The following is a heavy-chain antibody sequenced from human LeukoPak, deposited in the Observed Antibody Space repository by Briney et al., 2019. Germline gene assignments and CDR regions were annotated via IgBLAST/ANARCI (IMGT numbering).Heavy chain of an antibody. J-gene: IGHJ4*02. Sequence: PGGSLRLSCAASGFTFSSDVMSWVRQAPGKGLEWVSGISGSGGTTNYADSVKGRFTISRDISKNTLYLQMNSLRAEDTAVYYCAKGYRNGFFTLDYWGQGTLVTVSS. D-gene: IGHD5-18*01. CDR2: ISGSGGTT. CDR1: GFTFSSDV. CDR3: AKGYRNGFFTLDY. V-gene: IGHV3-23*01.